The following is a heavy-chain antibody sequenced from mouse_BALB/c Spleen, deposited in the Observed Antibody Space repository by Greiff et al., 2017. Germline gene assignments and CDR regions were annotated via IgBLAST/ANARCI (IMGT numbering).Heavy chain of an antibody. J-gene: IGHJ3*01. CDR1: GFTFTDYY. Sequence: DVHLVESGGGLVQPGGSLRLSCATSGFTFTDYYMSWVRQPPGKALEWLGFIRNKANGYTTEYSASVKGRFTISRDNSQSILYLQMNTLRAEDSATYYCARDSRSSAYWGQGTLVTVSA. CDR3: ARDSRSSAY. V-gene: IGHV7-3*02. CDR2: IRNKANGYTT.